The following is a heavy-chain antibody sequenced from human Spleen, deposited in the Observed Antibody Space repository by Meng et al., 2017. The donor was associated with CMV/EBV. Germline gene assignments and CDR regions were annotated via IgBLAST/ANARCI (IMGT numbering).Heavy chain of an antibody. D-gene: IGHD6-13*01. CDR2: IYPGDSDT. V-gene: IGHV5-51*01. CDR1: GYSFTSYW. J-gene: IGHJ6*02. Sequence: GESLKISCKGSGYSFTSYWIGWVRQMPGKGLEWMGIIYPGDSDTRYSPSFQGQVTISADKSISTAYLQWSSLKASDTAMYYCARTIAAAATGMDYYYYGMDVWGQGTTVTVSS. CDR3: ARTIAAAATGMDYYYYGMDV.